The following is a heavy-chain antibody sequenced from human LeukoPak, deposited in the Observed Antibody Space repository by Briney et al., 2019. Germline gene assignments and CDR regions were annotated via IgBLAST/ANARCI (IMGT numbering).Heavy chain of an antibody. V-gene: IGHV4-30-2*01. D-gene: IGHD3/OR15-3a*01. CDR3: ARDWDWSSYNWFDP. CDR1: GGSISSGGYY. Sequence: SETLSLTCTVSGGSISSGGYYWSWIRQPPGKGLEWIGYIYHSGSTYYNPSLKSRVTISVDRSKNQFSLKLSSVTAADTAVYYCARDWDWSSYNWFDPWGRGTLVTVSS. J-gene: IGHJ5*02. CDR2: IYHSGST.